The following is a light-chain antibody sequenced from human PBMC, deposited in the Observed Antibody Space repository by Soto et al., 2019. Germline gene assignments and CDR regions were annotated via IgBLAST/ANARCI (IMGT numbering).Light chain of an antibody. CDR3: QQSYSSSWT. CDR2: ATS. CDR1: QSIGNS. J-gene: IGKJ1*01. Sequence: DIQLTQSPSSLSASVGDRVTITCRASQSIGNSLNWYQQKAGEAPNLLIYATSSLKNGVPSRFGGSGSGTDFTLTISSLQREDFATYYCQQSYSSSWTFGQGTKVDIK. V-gene: IGKV1-39*01.